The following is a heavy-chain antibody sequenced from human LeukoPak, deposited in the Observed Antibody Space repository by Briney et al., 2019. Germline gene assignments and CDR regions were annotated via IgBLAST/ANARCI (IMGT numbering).Heavy chain of an antibody. CDR2: IWFDGSNK. D-gene: IGHD6-19*01. J-gene: IGHJ3*01. V-gene: IGHV3-33*01. CDR1: GFTFSTYG. CDR3: ARDRGSGDSFDL. Sequence: PGRSLRLYCAASGFTFSTYGMHWVGQAPGKGLDGVEVIWFDGSNKYYVGSVKGRFSISIDITNDTLYEQMNSLTPEDTAVYYCARDRGSGDSFDLWGQGTVVTVSS.